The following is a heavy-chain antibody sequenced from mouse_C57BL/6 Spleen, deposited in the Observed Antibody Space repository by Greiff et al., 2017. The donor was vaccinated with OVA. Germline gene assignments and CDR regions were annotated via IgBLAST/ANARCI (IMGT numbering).Heavy chain of an antibody. CDR1: GYNFTRYW. J-gene: IGHJ1*03. CDR2: SNPSNGGT. V-gene: IGHV1-53*01. CDR3: AREFSGSKYFDV. D-gene: IGHD1-1*01. Sequence: QVQLQQPGTELVKPGASVKLSCKASGYNFTRYWMHWVKQRPGQGLEWIGNSNPSNGGTNYNEKFKSKATLTVDKSSSTAYMQLSSLTSEDSAVYYCAREFSGSKYFDVWGTGTTVTVSS.